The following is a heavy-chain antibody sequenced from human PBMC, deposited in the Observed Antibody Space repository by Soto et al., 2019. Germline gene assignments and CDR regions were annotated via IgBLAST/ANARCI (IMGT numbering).Heavy chain of an antibody. CDR3: ARDMGRVRTYGMDV. Sequence: NHSETLSLTCTVSGGSISSYYWSWIRQPPGKGLEWIGYIYYSGSTNYNPSLKSRVTISVDTSKNQFSLKLSSVTAADTAVYYCARDMGRVRTYGMDVWGQGTTVTVSS. D-gene: IGHD3-10*01. J-gene: IGHJ6*02. CDR1: GGSISSYY. V-gene: IGHV4-59*01. CDR2: IYYSGST.